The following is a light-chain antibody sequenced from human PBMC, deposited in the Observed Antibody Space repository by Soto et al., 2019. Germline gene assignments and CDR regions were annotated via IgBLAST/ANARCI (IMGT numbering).Light chain of an antibody. Sequence: DIQMTQSPSSLSASVGDRVTITCRASQSISSYLNWYQQKPGNAPKLLIYAASSLQSGVQSRFSGSGSGTDFTLTISSLQPEDFPTYYCQQSYSTLTFGPGTKVDIK. CDR1: QSISSY. CDR2: AAS. CDR3: QQSYSTLT. V-gene: IGKV1-39*01. J-gene: IGKJ3*01.